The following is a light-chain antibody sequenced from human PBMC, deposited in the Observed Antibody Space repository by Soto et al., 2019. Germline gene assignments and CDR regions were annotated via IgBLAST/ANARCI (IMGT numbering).Light chain of an antibody. CDR3: SSYAGSSTLI. CDR2: EGN. J-gene: IGLJ2*01. V-gene: IGLV2-23*01. CDR1: SSDVGSYNL. Sequence: QSALTQPASVSGSPGQSITISCTGTSSDVGSYNLVSWYQQHPGKAPKLIIYEGNKRPPGVSDRFSGSKSGNTASLTISGLQAEDEAHYSCSSYAGSSTLIFGGGTQVTVL.